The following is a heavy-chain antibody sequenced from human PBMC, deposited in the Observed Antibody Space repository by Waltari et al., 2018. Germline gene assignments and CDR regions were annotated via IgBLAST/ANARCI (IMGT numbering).Heavy chain of an antibody. CDR3: ARRVVLWFGESPMFDP. Sequence: EVQLVQSGAEVKKPGESLKISCKGSGYSFTSYWIGWVRQMHGKGLEWMGIIYPGDSDTRYSPSFQGQVTISADKSISTAYLQWSSLKASDTAMYYCARRVVLWFGESPMFDPWGQGTLVTVSS. J-gene: IGHJ5*02. V-gene: IGHV5-51*01. D-gene: IGHD3-10*01. CDR1: GYSFTSYW. CDR2: IYPGDSDT.